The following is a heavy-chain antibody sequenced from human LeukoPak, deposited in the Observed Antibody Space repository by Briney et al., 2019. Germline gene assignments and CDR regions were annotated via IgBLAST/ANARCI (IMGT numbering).Heavy chain of an antibody. D-gene: IGHD3-22*01. Sequence: SVKVSCKASGGTFISYAISWVRQAPGQGLEWMGGIIPIFGTANYAQKFQGRGTITTDESTSTAYMELSSVRSEDTAVYYCARRKYDSSGYYRYYFDYWGQGTLVTVSS. CDR2: IIPIFGTA. J-gene: IGHJ4*02. V-gene: IGHV1-69*05. CDR1: GGTFISYA. CDR3: ARRKYDSSGYYRYYFDY.